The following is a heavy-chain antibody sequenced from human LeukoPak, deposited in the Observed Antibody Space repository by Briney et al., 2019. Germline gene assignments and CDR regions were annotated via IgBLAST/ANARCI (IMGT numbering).Heavy chain of an antibody. V-gene: IGHV3-21*01. CDR3: ARHDYYGSGSYYRGAPVDY. Sequence: KPGGSLRLSCAASGFTFSNAWMSWVRQAPGKGLEWVSSISSSSSYIYYADSVKGRFTISRDNAKNSLYLQMNSLRAEDTAVYYCARHDYYGSGSYYRGAPVDYWGQGTLVTVSS. CDR2: ISSSSSYI. D-gene: IGHD3-10*01. CDR1: GFTFSNAW. J-gene: IGHJ4*02.